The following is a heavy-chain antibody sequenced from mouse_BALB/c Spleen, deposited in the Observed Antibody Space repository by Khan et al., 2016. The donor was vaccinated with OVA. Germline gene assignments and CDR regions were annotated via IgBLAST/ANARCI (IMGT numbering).Heavy chain of an antibody. CDR2: VNPNNGGT. CDR3: AIYHGYWDV. D-gene: IGHD1-1*01. J-gene: IGHJ1*03. V-gene: IGHV1-26*01. CDR1: GYSFTGYY. Sequence: VQLKESGPDLVKPGASVKVSCKASGYSFTGYYIHWVKQSHGKSLEWIGRVNPNNGGTSSNQKFKGKAILTVDKSSNTAYMELRSLTSEDSAVYSCAIYHGYWDVWGKGTTVTVSS.